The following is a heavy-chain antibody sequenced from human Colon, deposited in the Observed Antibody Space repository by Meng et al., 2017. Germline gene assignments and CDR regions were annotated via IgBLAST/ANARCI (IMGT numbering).Heavy chain of an antibody. CDR3: ARHGGYYQDF. V-gene: IGHV4-4*02. D-gene: IGHD4-23*01. J-gene: IGHJ4*02. Sequence: VHLPLSGPDLVNPSRSRSLACSVSGSSVSVNSYWSGVRQPPGRGLEWIGQIDHRGSAYYRPSLNSRVTMSLDKSRNQFSLRLTSVTAADTAVYYCARHGGYYQDFWGQGTLVTVSS. CDR2: IDHRGSA. CDR1: GSSVSVNSY.